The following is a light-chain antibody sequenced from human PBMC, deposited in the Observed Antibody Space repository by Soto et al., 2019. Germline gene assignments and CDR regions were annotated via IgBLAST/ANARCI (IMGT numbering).Light chain of an antibody. CDR2: AAS. CDR3: QQSYSTPRWT. CDR1: QSISSY. J-gene: IGKJ1*01. Sequence: DIQMTQSPSSLSASVGDRVTITCRASQSISSYLNWYQQKPGKATKLLIYAASSLQSGVPSRFSGSGSGTDFALTISSLRPEDFATYYCQQSYSTPRWTFGQGTKVEIK. V-gene: IGKV1-39*01.